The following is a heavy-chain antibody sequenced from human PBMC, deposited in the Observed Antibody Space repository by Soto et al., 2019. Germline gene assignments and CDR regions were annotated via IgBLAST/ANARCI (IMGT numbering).Heavy chain of an antibody. CDR3: ARDLRITMVRGQRGAFDI. J-gene: IGHJ3*02. CDR2: IYYSGST. Sequence: SETLSLTCTVSGGSISSGGYYWSWIRQHPGKGLEWIGYIYYSGSTYYNPSLKSRVTISVDTSKNQFSLKLSSVTAADTAVYYCARDLRITMVRGQRGAFDIWGQGTMVTVSS. D-gene: IGHD3-10*01. V-gene: IGHV4-31*03. CDR1: GGSISSGGYY.